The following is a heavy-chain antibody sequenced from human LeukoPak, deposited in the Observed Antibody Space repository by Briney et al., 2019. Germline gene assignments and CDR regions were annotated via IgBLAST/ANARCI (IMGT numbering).Heavy chain of an antibody. J-gene: IGHJ4*02. D-gene: IGHD6-6*01. CDR3: ARDVDSRQLVLGY. CDR1: GGTFSSYA. V-gene: IGHV1-69*05. Sequence: GASVKVSCKASGGTFSSYAISWVRQAPGQGLEWMGGIIPIFGTANYAQKFQGRVTMTTDTSTSTAYMELRSLRSDDTAVYYCARDVDSRQLVLGYWGQGTLVTVSS. CDR2: IIPIFGTA.